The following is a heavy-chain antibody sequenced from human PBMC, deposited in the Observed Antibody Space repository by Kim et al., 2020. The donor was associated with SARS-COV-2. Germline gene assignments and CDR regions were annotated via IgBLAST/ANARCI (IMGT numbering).Heavy chain of an antibody. J-gene: IGHJ6*02. CDR3: AREAVFGVVIYYYYGMDV. D-gene: IGHD3-3*01. CDR2: IWYDGSNK. V-gene: IGHV3-33*01. CDR1: GFTFSSYG. Sequence: GGSLRLSCAASGFTFSSYGMHWVRQAPGKGLEWVAVIWYDGSNKYYADSVKGRFTISRDNSKNTLYLQMNSLRAEDTAVYYCAREAVFGVVIYYYYGMDVWGQGTTLTVSS.